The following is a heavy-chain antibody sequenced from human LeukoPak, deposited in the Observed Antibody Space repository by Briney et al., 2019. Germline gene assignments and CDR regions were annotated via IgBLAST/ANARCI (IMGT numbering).Heavy chain of an antibody. CDR1: GGSVSSGSYY. D-gene: IGHD6-25*01. Sequence: SETLSLTCTVSGGSVSSGSYYWSWIRQPPGKGLEWIGYIYYSGGTNYNPSLKSRVTISVGTSKNQFSLKLSSVTAADTTVYYCARQGGGFWYFDLWGRGTLVTVSS. CDR2: IYYSGGT. CDR3: ARQGGGFWYFDL. J-gene: IGHJ2*01. V-gene: IGHV4-61*01.